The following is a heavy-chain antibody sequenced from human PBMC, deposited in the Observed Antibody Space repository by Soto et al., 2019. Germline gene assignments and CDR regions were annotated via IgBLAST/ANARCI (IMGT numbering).Heavy chain of an antibody. CDR3: ASRYSYGPAKRNYYYYYGMDV. Sequence: EVQLVETGGGLIQPGGSLRRSCAASGFTVSSNYMNWVRQAPGTGLEWVSVVYSGGNTDYADSVKGRFSISRDNSKNTLYLQMNCLSAEDTAVYYCASRYSYGPAKRNYYYYYGMDVWGQGTTVTVS. D-gene: IGHD5-18*01. CDR2: VYSGGNT. J-gene: IGHJ6*02. V-gene: IGHV3-53*02. CDR1: GFTVSSNY.